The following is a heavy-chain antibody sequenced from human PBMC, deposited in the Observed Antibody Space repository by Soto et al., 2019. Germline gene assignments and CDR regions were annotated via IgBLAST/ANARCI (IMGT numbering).Heavy chain of an antibody. CDR3: AKDLGMDTAMVTGGDDAFDI. V-gene: IGHV3-23*01. J-gene: IGHJ3*02. CDR1: GFTFSSYA. CDR2: ISGSGGST. D-gene: IGHD5-18*01. Sequence: EVQLLESGGGLVQPGGSLRLSCAASGFTFSSYAMSWVRQAPGKGLEWVSAISGSGGSTYYADSVKGRFTISRDNSKNTLYLQMNSLRAEDTAVYYCAKDLGMDTAMVTGGDDAFDIWGQGTMVTVSS.